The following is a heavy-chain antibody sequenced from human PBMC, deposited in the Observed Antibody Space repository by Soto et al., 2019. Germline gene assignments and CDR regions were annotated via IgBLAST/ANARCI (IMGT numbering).Heavy chain of an antibody. CDR2: INANSGDT. J-gene: IGHJ4*02. CDR3: ARGGALDGTSPPFNH. Sequence: EASVKVSCKASGYTFSGHYMHWIRQAPGQGPEWLGWINANSGDTDRAPKFQDRLTTTRDTSISTAYMELSRLRSDDTAVYYCARGGALDGTSPPFNHWGQGTLVTVSS. D-gene: IGHD6-19*01. V-gene: IGHV1-2*02. CDR1: GYTFSGHY.